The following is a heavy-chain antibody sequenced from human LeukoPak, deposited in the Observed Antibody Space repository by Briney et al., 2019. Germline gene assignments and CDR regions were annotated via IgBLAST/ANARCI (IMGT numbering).Heavy chain of an antibody. J-gene: IGHJ3*02. D-gene: IGHD6-19*01. Sequence: QPGGSLRLSCAASGFTFSSYGMHWVRQAPGKGLEWVAFIRYDGSNKYYGDSVKGRFTISRDNSKNTLYLQMNSLRAEDTAVYYCARVPETLAGGDAFDIWGQGTMVTVSS. CDR2: IRYDGSNK. CDR3: ARVPETLAGGDAFDI. V-gene: IGHV3-30*02. CDR1: GFTFSSYG.